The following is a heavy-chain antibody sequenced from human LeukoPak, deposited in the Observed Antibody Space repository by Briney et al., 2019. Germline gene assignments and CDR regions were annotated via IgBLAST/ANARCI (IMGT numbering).Heavy chain of an antibody. CDR1: GDSISRYY. CDR2: IYNGGII. J-gene: IGHJ4*02. CDR3: AKSKPYYYGSGSYYKNPFDY. D-gene: IGHD3-10*01. Sequence: SETLSLTCTVSGDSISRYYWSWIRQPAGKGLEWIGRIYNGGIITYNPSLKSRVTMSIDTSNNQFSLRLRFVTAADTAVYYCAKSKPYYYGSGSYYKNPFDYWGQGTLVTVSS. V-gene: IGHV4-4*07.